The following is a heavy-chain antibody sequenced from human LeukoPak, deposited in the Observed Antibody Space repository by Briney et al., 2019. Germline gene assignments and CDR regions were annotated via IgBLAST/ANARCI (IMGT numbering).Heavy chain of an antibody. CDR1: GYTFTGYY. CDR3: AREGITMVRGVILRANWFDP. Sequence: ASVKVSCKASGYTFTGYYMHWVRQAPGQGLEWMGWINPNSGGTNYAQKFQGRVTMTRDTSISTAYMELSRLRSDDMAVYYCAREGITMVRGVILRANWFDPWGQGTLVTVSS. D-gene: IGHD3-10*01. CDR2: INPNSGGT. J-gene: IGHJ5*02. V-gene: IGHV1-2*02.